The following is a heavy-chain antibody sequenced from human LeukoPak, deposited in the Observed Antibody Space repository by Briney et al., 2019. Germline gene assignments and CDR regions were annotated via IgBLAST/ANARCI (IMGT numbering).Heavy chain of an antibody. J-gene: IGHJ4*02. CDR3: ARGESSGYSYSFDY. D-gene: IGHD3-22*01. V-gene: IGHV4-59*01. Sequence: SETLSLTCTVSGGSINSYFWSWIRQPPGKGLEWIGYAFYSGSTNYNPSLKSRVTISVDTSKNQSSLKLISVTAADTAVYYCARGESSGYSYSFDYWGQGTLVTVSS. CDR2: AFYSGST. CDR1: GGSINSYF.